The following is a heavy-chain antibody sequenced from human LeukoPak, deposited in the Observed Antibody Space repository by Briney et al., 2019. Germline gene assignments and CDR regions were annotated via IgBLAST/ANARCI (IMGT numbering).Heavy chain of an antibody. Sequence: VASVKVSCKASGGTFSSYAISWVRQAPGQGLEWMGGIIPIFGTANYAQKFQGRVTITADESTSTAYMELRSLRSDDTAVYYCARDHSSSGQLFDYWGQGTLVTVSS. CDR3: ARDHSSSGQLFDY. CDR2: IIPIFGTA. D-gene: IGHD6-13*01. V-gene: IGHV1-69*01. J-gene: IGHJ4*02. CDR1: GGTFSSYA.